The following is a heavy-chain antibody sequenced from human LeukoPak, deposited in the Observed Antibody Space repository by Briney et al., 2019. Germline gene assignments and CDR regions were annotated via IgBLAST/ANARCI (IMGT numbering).Heavy chain of an antibody. CDR1: GFTFSSYS. J-gene: IGHJ3*02. Sequence: SGGSLRLSCAASGFTFSSYSMNWVRQAPGKGLEWVSSISSSSSYIYYADSVKGRFTISRDNAKNSLYLQMNSLRAEDTAVYYCARDLARITMIVVVTEDAFDIWGQGTMVTVSS. D-gene: IGHD3-22*01. CDR3: ARDLARITMIVVVTEDAFDI. CDR2: ISSSSSYI. V-gene: IGHV3-21*01.